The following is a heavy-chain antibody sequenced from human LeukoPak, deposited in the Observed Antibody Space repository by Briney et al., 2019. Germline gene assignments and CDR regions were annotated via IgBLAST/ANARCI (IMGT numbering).Heavy chain of an antibody. J-gene: IGHJ5*02. CDR2: ISGDGGIT. CDR1: GFSFDDYA. CDR3: AKDSRRGIAARPGWFDP. D-gene: IGHD6-6*01. Sequence: GGSLRLSCAASGFSFDDYAMYWVRQAPGKGLEWVSLISGDGGITYYADSVKGRFTISRDNSKNSLYSQMNSLRNEDTALYYCAKDSRRGIAARPGWFDPWGQGTLVTVSS. V-gene: IGHV3-43*02.